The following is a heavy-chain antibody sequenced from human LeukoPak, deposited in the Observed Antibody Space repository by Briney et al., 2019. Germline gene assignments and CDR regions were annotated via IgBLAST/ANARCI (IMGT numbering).Heavy chain of an antibody. D-gene: IGHD2-2*01. V-gene: IGHV1-18*01. Sequence: GASVKVSCKASGYTFTSYGISWVRQAPGQGLEWMGWISAYNGNTSYAQKLQGRVTMTTDTSTSTAYKELRSLRSDDTAVYYCARVNDIVVVPAYSPWGQGTLVTVSS. CDR3: ARVNDIVVVPAYSP. J-gene: IGHJ5*02. CDR2: ISAYNGNT. CDR1: GYTFTSYG.